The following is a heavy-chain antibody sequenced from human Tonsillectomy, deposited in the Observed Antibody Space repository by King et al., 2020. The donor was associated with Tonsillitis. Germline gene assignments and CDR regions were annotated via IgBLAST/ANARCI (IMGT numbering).Heavy chain of an antibody. J-gene: IGHJ3*02. V-gene: IGHV1-69*09. CDR3: AKRPCGYDYRDGYAFDI. D-gene: IGHD5-12*01. CDR1: GGTFSSYA. Sequence: QLVQSGAEVKKPGSSVKVSCKASGGTFSSYAISWVRQAPGQGLEWMGRIIPILGIANYAQKFQGRVTITADKSTSTAYMELSSLRSEDTAVYYCAKRPCGYDYRDGYAFDIWGQGTILTVSS. CDR2: IIPILGIA.